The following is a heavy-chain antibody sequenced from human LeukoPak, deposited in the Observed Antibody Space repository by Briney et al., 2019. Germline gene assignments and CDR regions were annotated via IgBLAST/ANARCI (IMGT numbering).Heavy chain of an antibody. D-gene: IGHD3-10*01. CDR3: ARDQPYYYGSGLPNYYYMDV. CDR1: GFTFSSYS. CDR2: ISSSSSTI. Sequence: GGSLRLSCAASGFTFSSYSMNWVRQAPGKGLEWVSYISSSSSTIYYADSVKGRFTISRDNAKNSLYLQMNSLRAEDTAVYYCARDQPYYYGSGLPNYYYMDVWGKGTTVTVSS. V-gene: IGHV3-48*01. J-gene: IGHJ6*03.